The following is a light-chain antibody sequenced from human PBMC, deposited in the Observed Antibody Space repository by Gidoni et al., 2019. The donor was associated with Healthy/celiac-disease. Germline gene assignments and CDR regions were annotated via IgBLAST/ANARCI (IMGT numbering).Light chain of an antibody. CDR1: SSNIGNNA. V-gene: IGLV1-36*01. CDR2: YDD. Sequence: QSVLTQPPSVSEAPRQRVPISCSGSSSNIGNNAVNWYQQLPGKAPKLLIYYDDLLPSGVSDRFSGSKSGTSASLAISGLQSEDEADYYCAAWDDRLNGLFGGGTKLTVL. J-gene: IGLJ3*02. CDR3: AAWDDRLNGL.